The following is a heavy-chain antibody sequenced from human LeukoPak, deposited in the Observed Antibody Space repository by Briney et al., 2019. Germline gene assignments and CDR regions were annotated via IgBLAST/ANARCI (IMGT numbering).Heavy chain of an antibody. V-gene: IGHV3-23*01. CDR1: GFTFSSYA. CDR2: ISGSGDST. Sequence: GGSLRLSCAASGFTFSSYAMSCVRQAPGKGLEWVSAISGSGDSTYYADSVKGRFTISRDTSKNTLYLQMNSLRAEDTAVYYCAKDGLTTVVTWFDYWGQGTLVTVSS. J-gene: IGHJ4*02. CDR3: AKDGLTTVVTWFDY. D-gene: IGHD4-23*01.